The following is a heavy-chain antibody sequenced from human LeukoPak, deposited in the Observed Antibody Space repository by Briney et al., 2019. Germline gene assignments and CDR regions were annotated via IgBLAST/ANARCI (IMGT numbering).Heavy chain of an antibody. Sequence: SETLSLTCTVSGGSISSSNWGSWVREPPGKGLEWIGEIYHGGNTNYNPSLSSRVTMSVDKSKNQFSLILTSVTAADTAVYFCARRQIAAGISDYWGQGTLVTVSS. V-gene: IGHV4-4*02. CDR1: GGSISSSNW. CDR2: IYHGGNT. J-gene: IGHJ4*02. CDR3: ARRQIAAGISDY. D-gene: IGHD6-13*01.